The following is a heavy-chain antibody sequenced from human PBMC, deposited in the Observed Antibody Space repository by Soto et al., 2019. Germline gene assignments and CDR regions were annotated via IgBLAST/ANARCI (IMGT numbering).Heavy chain of an antibody. CDR3: ASLDPYYDFWSLLH. D-gene: IGHD3-3*01. J-gene: IGHJ4*02. CDR2: INHSGST. V-gene: IGHV4-34*01. CDR1: GGSFSGYY. Sequence: PSETLSLTCAVYGGSFSGYYWSWIRQPPGKGLEWIGEINHSGSTNYNPSLKSRVTISVDTSKNQFSLKLSSVTAADTAVYYCASLDPYYDFWSLLHWGQGTLVTVSS.